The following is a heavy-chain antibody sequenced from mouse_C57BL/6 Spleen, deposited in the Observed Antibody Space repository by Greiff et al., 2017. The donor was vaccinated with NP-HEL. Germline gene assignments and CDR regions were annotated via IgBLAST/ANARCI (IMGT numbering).Heavy chain of an antibody. CDR1: GYTFTSYW. V-gene: IGHV1-50*01. CDR3: ASINGFAY. J-gene: IGHJ3*01. Sequence: VQLQQPGAELVKPGASVKLSCKASGYTFTSYWMQWVKQRPGQGLEWIGEIDPSDSYTNYNQKFKGKATLTVDTSSSTAYMQLSSLTSEDSAVYYCASINGFAYWGQGTLVTVSA. CDR2: IDPSDSYT.